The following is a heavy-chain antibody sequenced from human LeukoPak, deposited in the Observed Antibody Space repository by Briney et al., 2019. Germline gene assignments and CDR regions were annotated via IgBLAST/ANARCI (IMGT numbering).Heavy chain of an antibody. D-gene: IGHD2-15*01. Sequence: ASVKVSCKASGYTFTGYYMHWVRQAPGQGLEWMGWINPSSGGTNYAQKFQGRVTMTRDTSISTAYMELSRLRSDDTAVYYCARDRGVVVVAAILFDYWGQGTLVTVSS. CDR2: INPSSGGT. V-gene: IGHV1-2*02. CDR1: GYTFTGYY. CDR3: ARDRGVVVVAAILFDY. J-gene: IGHJ4*02.